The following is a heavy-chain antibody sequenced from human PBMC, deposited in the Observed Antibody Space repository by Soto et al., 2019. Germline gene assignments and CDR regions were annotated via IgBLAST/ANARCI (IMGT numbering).Heavy chain of an antibody. Sequence: QVQLVESGGGVVQPGRSLRLSCAASGFTFSSYGMHCVRQAPGKGLEWVAVISYDGSNKYYADSVKGRFTISRDNSKNTLYLQMNSLRAEDTAVYYCAKAGETWIQLWYLDYWGQGTLVTVSS. CDR2: ISYDGSNK. CDR3: AKAGETWIQLWYLDY. D-gene: IGHD5-18*01. J-gene: IGHJ4*02. V-gene: IGHV3-30*18. CDR1: GFTFSSYG.